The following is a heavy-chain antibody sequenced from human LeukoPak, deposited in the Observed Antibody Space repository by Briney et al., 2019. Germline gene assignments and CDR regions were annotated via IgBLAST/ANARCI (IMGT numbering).Heavy chain of an antibody. CDR1: GYTFTDYY. CDR3: ARASHYYDSSGYPGYYFDY. J-gene: IGHJ4*02. Sequence: EASVKVSCKASGYTFTDYYMHWVRQAPGQGLEWMGWINPNSGGTNYAQKFQGRVTMTRDTSISTAYMELSRLRSDDTAVYYCARASHYYDSSGYPGYYFDYWGQGTLVTVSS. D-gene: IGHD3-22*01. V-gene: IGHV1-2*02. CDR2: INPNSGGT.